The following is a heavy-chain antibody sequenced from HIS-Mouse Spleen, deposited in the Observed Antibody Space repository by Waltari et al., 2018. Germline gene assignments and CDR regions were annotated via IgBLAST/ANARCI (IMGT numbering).Heavy chain of an antibody. V-gene: IGHV4-59*01. CDR1: GGSISSYY. CDR2: IYYSGIT. CDR3: AGTSSSWYYYYYGMDV. J-gene: IGHJ6*02. Sequence: QVQLQESGPGLVKPSETLSLTCTVSGGSISSYYWSWIRQPPGKGLEWIGYIYYSGITNQNPSLKSRATISVDTSKNQFSRKLSSVTAADTAVYYCAGTSSSWYYYYYGMDVWGQGTTVTVSS. D-gene: IGHD6-13*01.